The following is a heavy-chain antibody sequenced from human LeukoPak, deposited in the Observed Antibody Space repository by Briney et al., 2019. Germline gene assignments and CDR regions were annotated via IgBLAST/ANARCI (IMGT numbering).Heavy chain of an antibody. D-gene: IGHD3-10*01. CDR1: GYTFTSYA. J-gene: IGHJ4*02. Sequence: SVKVSCKASGYTFTSYAISWVRQAPGQGLEWMGGIIPIFGTANYAQKFQGRVTITADESTSTAYMELSSLRSEDTAVYYCARVLYGSGSYYNNYCLDYWGQGTLVTVSS. CDR2: IIPIFGTA. V-gene: IGHV1-69*13. CDR3: ARVLYGSGSYYNNYCLDY.